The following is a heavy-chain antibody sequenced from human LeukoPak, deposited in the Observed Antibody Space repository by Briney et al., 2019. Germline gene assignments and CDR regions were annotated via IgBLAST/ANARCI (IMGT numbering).Heavy chain of an antibody. CDR3: ARWEGSSGVFDY. V-gene: IGHV1-2*02. Sequence: GASVKVSCKASGYTFTGYYMHWVRQAPGQGLEWMGWINPNSGGTSSAQKFQGRVTMTRDTSISTAYMELSRLRSDDTAVYYCARWEGSSGVFDYWGQGTLVTVSS. D-gene: IGHD6-13*01. J-gene: IGHJ4*02. CDR2: INPNSGGT. CDR1: GYTFTGYY.